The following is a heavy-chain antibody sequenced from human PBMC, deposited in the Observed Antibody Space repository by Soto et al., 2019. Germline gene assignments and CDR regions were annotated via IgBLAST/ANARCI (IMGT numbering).Heavy chain of an antibody. V-gene: IGHV4-59*01. CDR1: GGSISSYY. CDR3: ARGVASYDSSGYPHH. Sequence: PSATLSLTCTVSGGSISSYYWSWIRQPPGKGLEWIGYIYYSWITNYNPSLKSRVTISVDTSKNQFSLKLSSVTAADTAVYYCARGVASYDSSGYPHHWGQGTLVTVSS. D-gene: IGHD3-22*01. J-gene: IGHJ5*02. CDR2: IYYSWIT.